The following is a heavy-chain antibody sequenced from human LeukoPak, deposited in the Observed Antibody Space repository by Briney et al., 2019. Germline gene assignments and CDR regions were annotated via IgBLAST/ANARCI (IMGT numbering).Heavy chain of an antibody. CDR2: IYYSGST. D-gene: IGHD2-2*01. CDR1: GGSISGHY. J-gene: IGHJ4*02. V-gene: IGHV4-59*11. CDR3: ARGEKGYCSSTSCYFLDY. Sequence: TSETLSLTCTVSGGSISGHYWSWIRQPPGKGLEWIGYIYYSGSTNYNPSLKSRVTISVDTSKNQFSLKLSSVTAADTAVYYCARGEKGYCSSTSCYFLDYWGQGTLVTVPS.